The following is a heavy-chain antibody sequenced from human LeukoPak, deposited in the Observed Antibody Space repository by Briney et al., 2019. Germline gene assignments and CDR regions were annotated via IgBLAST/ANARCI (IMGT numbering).Heavy chain of an antibody. J-gene: IGHJ6*03. CDR2: IYHSGST. Sequence: PSETLSLTCTVSGGSISSGGYYWSWIRQPPGKGLEWIGYIYHSGSTYYNPSLKSRVTISVDRSKNQFSLKLSSVTAADTAVYYCARGLYLVVPSLMDVWGKGTTVTVSS. CDR3: ARGLYLVVPSLMDV. CDR1: GGSISSGGYY. D-gene: IGHD2-2*02. V-gene: IGHV4-30-2*01.